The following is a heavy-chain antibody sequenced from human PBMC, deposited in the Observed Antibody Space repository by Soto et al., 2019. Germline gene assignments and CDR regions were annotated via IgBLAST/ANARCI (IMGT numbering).Heavy chain of an antibody. Sequence: GGSLRLSCAASGFTFSSYGMHWVRQAPGKGLEWVAVISYDGSNKYYADSVKGRFTISRDNSKNTLYLQMNSLRAEDTAVYYCAKGLNIAVAVAATGFDSWGQGTLVTVSS. CDR2: ISYDGSNK. V-gene: IGHV3-30*18. J-gene: IGHJ4*02. CDR1: GFTFSSYG. CDR3: AKGLNIAVAVAATGFDS. D-gene: IGHD2-15*01.